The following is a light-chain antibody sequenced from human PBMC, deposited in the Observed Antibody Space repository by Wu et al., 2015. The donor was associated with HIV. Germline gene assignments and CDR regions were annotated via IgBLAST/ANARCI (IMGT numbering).Light chain of an antibody. V-gene: IGKV3-20*01. J-gene: IGKJ1*01. Sequence: EIVLTQSPDTLSLSPGERATLSCRASQSVSNFFAWYQQKPGQAPRLLIFDATYRATGIPPRFSASGSGTDFTLTISRLEPEDFAVYYCQLYGSSSWTFGQGTKVEIK. CDR1: QSVSNF. CDR3: QLYGSSSWT. CDR2: DAT.